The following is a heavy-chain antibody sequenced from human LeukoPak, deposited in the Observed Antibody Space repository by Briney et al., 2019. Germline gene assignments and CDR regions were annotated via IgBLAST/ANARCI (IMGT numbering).Heavy chain of an antibody. J-gene: IGHJ4*02. CDR3: AKVKTDILIPDS. CDR2: IRFDGSNT. Sequence: PGGSLRLSCVASGFTFRLFGMHWVRQAPGKGLEWVSFIRFDGSNTYHADSVKGRFTISRDNSKNTLYLQMNSLTGADTAVYYCAKVKTDILIPDSWGQGTLVTVSS. V-gene: IGHV3-30*02. CDR1: GFTFRLFG. D-gene: IGHD2-21*02.